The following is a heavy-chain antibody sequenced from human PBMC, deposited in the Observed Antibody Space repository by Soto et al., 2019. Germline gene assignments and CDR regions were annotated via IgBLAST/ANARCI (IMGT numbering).Heavy chain of an antibody. CDR1: GGSISSYY. D-gene: IGHD3-3*01. CDR2: IYYSGST. Sequence: PSETLSLTCTVSGGSISSYYWSWIRQPPGKGLEWIGYIYYSGSTNYNPSLKSRVTISVDTSKNQFSLKLSSVTAADTAVYYCARASPRYDFWSGYHRGDYYGMDVWGQGTTVTVSS. V-gene: IGHV4-59*01. J-gene: IGHJ6*02. CDR3: ARASPRYDFWSGYHRGDYYGMDV.